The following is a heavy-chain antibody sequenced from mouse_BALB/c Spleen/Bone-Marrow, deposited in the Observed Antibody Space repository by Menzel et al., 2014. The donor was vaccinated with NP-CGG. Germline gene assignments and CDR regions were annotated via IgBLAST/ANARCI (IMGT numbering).Heavy chain of an antibody. J-gene: IGHJ4*01. CDR2: ISSGGGSI. Sequence: EVNVVESGGDLVKSGGSLKLSCAASGFTFSSYSMSWVRQIPEKRLEWVATISSGGGSIYYPDSVKGRFTISRDNAKNNLYLQMSSLRSEDTALYYCVRSSPFFNGKGGDYAMDYWGQGTSVTVSS. CDR1: GFTFSSYS. CDR3: VRSSPFFNGKGGDYAMDY. V-gene: IGHV5-9*03. D-gene: IGHD2-1*01.